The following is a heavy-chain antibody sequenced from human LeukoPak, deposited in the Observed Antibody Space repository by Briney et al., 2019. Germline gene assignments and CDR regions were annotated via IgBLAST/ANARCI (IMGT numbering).Heavy chain of an antibody. D-gene: IGHD6-13*01. CDR2: IYSGGST. Sequence: GGSLRLSCAASGFTVSSNYMSWVRQAPGKGLEWASVIYSGGSTYYADSVKGRFTISRDNSKNTLYLQMNSLRAEDTAVYYCARDLGTDYYYYGMDVWGQGTAVTVSS. CDR1: GFTVSSNY. CDR3: ARDLGTDYYYYGMDV. J-gene: IGHJ6*02. V-gene: IGHV3-66*01.